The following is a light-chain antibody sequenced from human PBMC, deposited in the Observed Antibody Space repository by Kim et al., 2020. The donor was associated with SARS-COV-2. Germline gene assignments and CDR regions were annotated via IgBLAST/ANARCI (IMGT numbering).Light chain of an antibody. CDR2: GAS. V-gene: IGKV3-20*01. Sequence: ETVLTQSPGTLSLSPGERATLSCRASQSVSSSYLAWYQQKPGQAPRLLICGASSRATGIPDRFSGSGSGTDFTLTISRLEPEDFAVYYCQQYGSSPHFFGQGTRLEIK. CDR1: QSVSSSY. J-gene: IGKJ5*01. CDR3: QQYGSSPHF.